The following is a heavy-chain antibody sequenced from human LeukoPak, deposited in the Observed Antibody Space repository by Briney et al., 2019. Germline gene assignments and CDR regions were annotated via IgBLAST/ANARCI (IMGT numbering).Heavy chain of an antibody. CDR3: ARERGYSYGYYHF. CDR1: GYTFTGYY. D-gene: IGHD5-18*01. CDR2: INPNSGGT. V-gene: IGHV1-2*02. J-gene: IGHJ4*02. Sequence: GASVKVSCKASGYTFTGYYMRWVRQAPGQGLEWMGWINPNSGGTNYAQKFQGRVTMTRDTSISTAYMELSRLRSDDTAVYYCARERGYSYGYYHFWGQGTLVTVSS.